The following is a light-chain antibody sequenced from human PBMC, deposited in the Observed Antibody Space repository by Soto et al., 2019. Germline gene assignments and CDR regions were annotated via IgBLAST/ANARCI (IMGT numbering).Light chain of an antibody. V-gene: IGKV3-20*01. CDR3: QQYGSSPPGT. CDR2: GAS. CDR1: QGVSSNN. J-gene: IGKJ2*02. Sequence: EIVLTQSPGTLSLSPGEAATLSCRASQGVSSNNLAWYQQKPGRAPRLLLFGASNRASDIPHRVSGSGSGTDFSLTVSRLEPEDFAVYECQQYGSSPPGTFGQGTKVEIK.